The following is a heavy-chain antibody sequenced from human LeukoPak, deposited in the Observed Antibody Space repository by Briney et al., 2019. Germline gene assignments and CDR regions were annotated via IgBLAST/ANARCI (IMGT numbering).Heavy chain of an antibody. CDR3: ARGIVELRYYYYYMDV. J-gene: IGHJ6*03. CDR1: GGTFSSYA. CDR2: IIPIFGTA. V-gene: IGHV1-69*13. D-gene: IGHD1-26*01. Sequence: SVKVSCKASGGTFSSYAISWVRQAPGQGLEWMGGIIPIFGTADYAQKFQGRVTITADESTSTAYMELSSLRSEDTAVYYCARGIVELRYYYYYMDVWGKGTTVTVSS.